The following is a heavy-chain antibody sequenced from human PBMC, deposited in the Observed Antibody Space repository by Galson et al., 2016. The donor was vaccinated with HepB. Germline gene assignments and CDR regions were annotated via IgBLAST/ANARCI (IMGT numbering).Heavy chain of an antibody. CDR3: ARDDYVWGTYRPSHFDS. V-gene: IGHV3-23*01. J-gene: IGHJ4*02. Sequence: SLRLSCAASGFTFSAYAMNWVRQAPGKGLEWVSAIRGTGGTTYYADSVKGRFTMSRDNSEKTLFLQMNSLRAEDTAMYYCARDDYVWGTYRPSHFDSWGQGTLVTVSS. CDR2: IRGTGGTT. D-gene: IGHD3-16*02. CDR1: GFTFSAYA.